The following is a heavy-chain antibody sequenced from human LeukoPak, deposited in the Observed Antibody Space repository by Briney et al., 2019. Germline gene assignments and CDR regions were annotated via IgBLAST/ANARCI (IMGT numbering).Heavy chain of an antibody. CDR2: INPNSGGT. Sequence: SVTVSCKASGYTFTGYYMHWVRQAPGQGLEWMGWINPNSGGTNYAQKFQGRVTMTRDTSISTAYMELSRLRSDDTAVYYCARDEDYYDSSGYYNWFDPWGQGTLVTVSS. CDR3: ARDEDYYDSSGYYNWFDP. V-gene: IGHV1-2*02. J-gene: IGHJ5*02. D-gene: IGHD3-22*01. CDR1: GYTFTGYY.